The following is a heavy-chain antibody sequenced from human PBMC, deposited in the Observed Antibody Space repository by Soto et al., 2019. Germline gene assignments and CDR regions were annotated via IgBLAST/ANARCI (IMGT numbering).Heavy chain of an antibody. CDR3: ATSAAVSGGVFDP. CDR1: GFTFSNAW. V-gene: IGHV3-15*02. Sequence: VQLVESGGASVETGGSLRLTCAASGFTFSNAWMTWVRQAPGKGLEWVGRIKSRALGETTDYVAPVKGRFTISRDDSENTLSLQLYSLKTEDTAVYYCATSAAVSGGVFDPWGKGTLVTVSS. CDR2: IKSRALGETT. D-gene: IGHD3-16*01. J-gene: IGHJ5*02.